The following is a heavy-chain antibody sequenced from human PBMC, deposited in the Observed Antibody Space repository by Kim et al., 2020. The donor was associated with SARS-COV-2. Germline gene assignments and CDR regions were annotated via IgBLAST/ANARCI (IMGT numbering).Heavy chain of an antibody. V-gene: IGHV3-30*04. D-gene: IGHD3-10*01. CDR3: ARGTMVRGVTNWFDA. CDR2: ISYDGSNK. Sequence: GGSLRLSCAASGFTFSSYAMHWVRQAPGKGLEWVAVISYDGSNKYYADSVKGRFTISRDNSKNTLYLQMNSLRAEDTAVYYCARGTMVRGVTNWFDAWGQGTLVTVSS. CDR1: GFTFSSYA. J-gene: IGHJ5*02.